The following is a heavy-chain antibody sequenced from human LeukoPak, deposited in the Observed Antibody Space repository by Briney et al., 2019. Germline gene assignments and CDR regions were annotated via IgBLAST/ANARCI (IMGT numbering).Heavy chain of an antibody. J-gene: IGHJ4*02. Sequence: PGRSLRLSCAASGXTFSSYAMHWVRQAPGKGLEWVAVISYDGSSKYYADSVKGRFTISRDNSKNTLYLQMNSLRAEDTAVYYCARTKSAGATDYWGQGTLVTVSS. CDR3: ARTKSAGATDY. CDR2: ISYDGSSK. CDR1: GXTFSSYA. D-gene: IGHD1-26*01. V-gene: IGHV3-30-3*01.